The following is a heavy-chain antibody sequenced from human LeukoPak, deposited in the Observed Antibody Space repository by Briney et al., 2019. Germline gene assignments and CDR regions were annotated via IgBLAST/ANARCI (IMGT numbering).Heavy chain of an antibody. CDR1: GYTFTSYY. Sequence: ASVKVSCKASGYTFTSYYMHWVRQAPGQGLEWMGWINPNSGGTNYAQKFQGRVTMTRDTSISTAYMELSRLRSDDTAVYYSVKDGHIVVVPVYLDYWGQGTLVTASS. J-gene: IGHJ4*02. V-gene: IGHV1-2*02. CDR2: INPNSGGT. D-gene: IGHD2-2*01. CDR3: VKDGHIVVVPVYLDY.